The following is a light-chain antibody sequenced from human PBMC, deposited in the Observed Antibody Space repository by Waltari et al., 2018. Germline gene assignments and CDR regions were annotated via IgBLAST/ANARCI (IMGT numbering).Light chain of an antibody. J-gene: IGKJ5*01. Sequence: DIQMTQSPSSLSASVGDRVTITCRASRDISRDLNWFQQKPGKAPKLLIYGVSSLQSGVPSIFSGSGSGTDFTLTITSLQPEDFATYYCQQTYTSPPTFGQGTRLEI. CDR2: GVS. CDR1: RDISRD. V-gene: IGKV1-39*01. CDR3: QQTYTSPPT.